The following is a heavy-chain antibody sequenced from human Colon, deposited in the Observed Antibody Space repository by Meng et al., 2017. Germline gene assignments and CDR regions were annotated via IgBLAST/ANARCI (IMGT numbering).Heavy chain of an antibody. Sequence: GPALGTQRPSRTLSLTSSFAGSSVVSCSYYWSWIRQPPGKLLYWIGYIYYTGSTTYNPSLKSRVTLSVDTSKNPFSLKLSSVTAADTAVYYCARGPLDYWGQGTLVTVSS. V-gene: IGHV4-61*01. CDR2: IYYTGST. CDR1: GSSVVSCSYY. CDR3: ARGPLDY. J-gene: IGHJ4*02.